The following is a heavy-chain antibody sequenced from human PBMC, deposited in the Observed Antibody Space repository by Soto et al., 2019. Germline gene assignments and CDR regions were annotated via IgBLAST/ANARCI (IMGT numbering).Heavy chain of an antibody. CDR2: IRSKAYGGTT. CDR3: TRAQSRFHTVERNFDY. D-gene: IGHD4-17*01. Sequence: EVQLVESGGGLVKPGRSLRLSCTASGFTFGDYAMSWFRQAPGKGLEWVGFIRSKAYGGTTEYAASVKGRFTISRDDSKSVAYLQMNSLKTEDTAVYYCTRAQSRFHTVERNFDYWGQGTLVTVSS. J-gene: IGHJ4*02. CDR1: GFTFGDYA. V-gene: IGHV3-49*05.